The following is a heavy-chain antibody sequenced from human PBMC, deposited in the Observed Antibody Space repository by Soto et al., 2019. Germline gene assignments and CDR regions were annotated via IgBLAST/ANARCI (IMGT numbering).Heavy chain of an antibody. Sequence: SETLSLTCTVSGGSISSGGYYWTWIRQHPGKGLEWIGYIYYSYSTEYAASVKGRFTISRDDSKNSLYLQMNSLKTEDTAVYYCAILAPDWGQGTLVTVSS. V-gene: IGHV4-31*03. CDR1: GGSISSGGYY. CDR3: AILAPD. CDR2: IYYSYST. J-gene: IGHJ4*02.